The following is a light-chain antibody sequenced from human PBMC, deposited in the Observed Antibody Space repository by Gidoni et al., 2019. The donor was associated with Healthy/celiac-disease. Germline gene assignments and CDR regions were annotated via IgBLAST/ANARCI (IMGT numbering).Light chain of an antibody. CDR1: QSIISY. V-gene: IGKV1-39*01. CDR2: AAS. Sequence: GDRVTITCRASQSIISYLTWYQQKPGKATKLLIYAASSLQSGVASRFSGSGSGSDFTFTISSLQPEDFSTYYGQQSYSTLTFGPGTKVDIK. J-gene: IGKJ3*01. CDR3: QQSYSTLT.